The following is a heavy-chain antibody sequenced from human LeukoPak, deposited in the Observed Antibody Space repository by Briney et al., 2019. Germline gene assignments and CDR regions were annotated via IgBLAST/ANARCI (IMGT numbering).Heavy chain of an antibody. J-gene: IGHJ3*02. CDR2: INHSGST. CDR1: GGSFSGYY. CDR3: ARRPQGGRRIDAFDI. D-gene: IGHD2-15*01. Sequence: SETLSLTCAVYGGSFSGYYWSWIRQPPGKGLEWIGEINHSGSTNYNPSLKSRVTISVDTSKNQFSLKLSSVTAADTAVYYCARRPQGGRRIDAFDIWGQGTMVTVSS. V-gene: IGHV4-34*01.